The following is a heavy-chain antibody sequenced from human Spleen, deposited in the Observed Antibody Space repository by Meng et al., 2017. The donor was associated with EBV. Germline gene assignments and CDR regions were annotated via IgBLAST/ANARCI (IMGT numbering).Heavy chain of an antibody. J-gene: IGHJ4*02. Sequence: QLQPVQSGHEAKKPGASVKVSCKASGYSFTNYYIHWVRQAPGQGLEWMGLVNPSDGSTTYAQKFQGRVSMTRDTSTSTLYMELDSLKSDDTAVYYCARATEMTIVFSPYFDSWGQGTLVTVSS. CDR1: GYSFTNYY. CDR3: ARATEMTIVFSPYFDS. CDR2: VNPSDGST. D-gene: IGHD5/OR15-5a*01. V-gene: IGHV1-46*01.